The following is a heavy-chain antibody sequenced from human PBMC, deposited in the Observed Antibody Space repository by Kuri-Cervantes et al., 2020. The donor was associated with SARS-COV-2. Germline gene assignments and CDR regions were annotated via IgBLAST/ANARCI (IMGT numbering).Heavy chain of an antibody. Sequence: SVKVSCKASGGTFSSYAISWVRQAPGQGLEWMGGIIPIFGTANYAQKFQGRVTITVDESTSTAYMELSSLRSEDTAVYYCARDRGATVNYFDYWGQGTLVTVSS. CDR2: IIPIFGTA. J-gene: IGHJ4*02. CDR1: GGTFSSYA. D-gene: IGHD4-17*01. CDR3: ARDRGATVNYFDY. V-gene: IGHV1-69*13.